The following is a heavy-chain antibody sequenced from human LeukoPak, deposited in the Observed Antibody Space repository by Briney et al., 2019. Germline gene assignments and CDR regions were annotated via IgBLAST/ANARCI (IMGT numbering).Heavy chain of an antibody. CDR3: ARDRSGYSSGWYHLGY. CDR1: GGSISSYY. V-gene: IGHV4-59*01. J-gene: IGHJ4*02. CDR2: IYYSGST. Sequence: SETLSLTCTVSGGSISSYYWSWIRQPPGKGLEWIGYIYYSGSTTYNPSLKSRVTISIDTSKNQFFLNLSSVTAADTAVYYCARDRSGYSSGWYHLGYWGQGTLVTVSS. D-gene: IGHD6-19*01.